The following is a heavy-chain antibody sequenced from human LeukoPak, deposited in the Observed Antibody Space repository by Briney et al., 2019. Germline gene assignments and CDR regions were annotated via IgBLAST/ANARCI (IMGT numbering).Heavy chain of an antibody. Sequence: GGSLRLSCAASGFTFSSYSMNWVRQAPGKGLEWVSSISSSSSYIYYADSVKGRFTISSDNAKNSLYLQMNSLRAEDTAVYYCARDLVGATEGAFDIWGQGTMVTVSS. CDR3: ARDLVGATEGAFDI. V-gene: IGHV3-21*01. CDR1: GFTFSSYS. CDR2: ISSSSSYI. J-gene: IGHJ3*02. D-gene: IGHD1-26*01.